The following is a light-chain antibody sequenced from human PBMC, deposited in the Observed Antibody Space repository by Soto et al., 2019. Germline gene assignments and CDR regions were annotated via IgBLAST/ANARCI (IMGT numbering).Light chain of an antibody. CDR3: QQRSNWPPAIT. Sequence: EIVLTQSPATLSLSPGERATLSCRASQSVSSSLAWYQQKPGQAPRLLIYDASNRATGIPARFSGSGSGTDFTLTISSLEPEEFAVYYCQQRSNWPPAITFGQGTRLEIK. V-gene: IGKV3-11*01. CDR2: DAS. J-gene: IGKJ5*01. CDR1: QSVSSS.